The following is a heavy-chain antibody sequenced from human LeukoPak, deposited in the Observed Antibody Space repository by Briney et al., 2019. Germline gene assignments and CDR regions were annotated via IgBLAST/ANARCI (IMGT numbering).Heavy chain of an antibody. CDR1: GFTFSSYN. Sequence: PGGSLRLSCAASGFTFSSYNMNWVRQAPGKGLVWVSRFYSDGSRTNDADSVKGRFTISGDNAKNTQYLQMNSLRAEDTAVYYCARSGRGGAFDIWGQGTMVTVSS. D-gene: IGHD1-26*01. J-gene: IGHJ3*02. CDR2: FYSDGSRT. CDR3: ARSGRGGAFDI. V-gene: IGHV3-74*01.